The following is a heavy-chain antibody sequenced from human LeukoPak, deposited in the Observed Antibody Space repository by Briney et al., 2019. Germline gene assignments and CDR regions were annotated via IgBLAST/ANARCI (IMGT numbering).Heavy chain of an antibody. D-gene: IGHD2-21*01. Sequence: PSETLSLTCTVSVGSVTSGSYYWSWIRHPPRKGLEWVGYIYYSGSTNYNPSLKSRVTISVDTSKNQFSLKLSSVTAADAAVYYCARVALAGGYYYGMDVWGKGTTVTVSS. V-gene: IGHV4-61*01. CDR3: ARVALAGGYYYGMDV. CDR1: VGSVTSGSYY. J-gene: IGHJ6*04. CDR2: IYYSGST.